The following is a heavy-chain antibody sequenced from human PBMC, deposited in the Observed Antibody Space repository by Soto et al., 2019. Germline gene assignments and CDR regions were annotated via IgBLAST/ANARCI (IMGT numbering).Heavy chain of an antibody. D-gene: IGHD2-2*01. CDR1: VGSISSYY. Sequence: QVQLQESGPGLVKPSETLSLTCTVSVGSISSYYWSWIRQPPGKGLEWIGYIYYSGSTNYNPSLKSRVTISVDTSKNQFSLKLSSVTAADTAVYYCAREECSSTSCYATAAHAFDIWGQGTMVTVSS. J-gene: IGHJ3*02. CDR3: AREECSSTSCYATAAHAFDI. CDR2: IYYSGST. V-gene: IGHV4-59*13.